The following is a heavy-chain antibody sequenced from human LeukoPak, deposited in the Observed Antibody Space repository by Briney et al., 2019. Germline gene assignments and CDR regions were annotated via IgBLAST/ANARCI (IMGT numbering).Heavy chain of an antibody. CDR3: ARGHDFGRLHPFDY. D-gene: IGHD3-9*01. V-gene: IGHV3-66*01. CDR2: IYSGGST. CDR1: GFTVSSNY. Sequence: GGSLRLSCAASGFTVSSNYMSWVPQAPGKGLEWVSVIYSGGSTYYADSVKGRFTISRDNSKNTLYLQMNSLRAEDTAVYYCARGHDFGRLHPFDYWGQGTLVTVSS. J-gene: IGHJ4*02.